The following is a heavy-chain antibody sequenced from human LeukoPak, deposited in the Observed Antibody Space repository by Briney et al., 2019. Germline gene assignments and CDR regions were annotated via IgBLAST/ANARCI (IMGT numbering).Heavy chain of an antibody. CDR3: ARGRYGQQWLVEEGSWFDY. Sequence: ASVKVSCKASGYTFTSYGISWVRQAPGQGLEWMGWISAYNGNTNYAQKLQGRVTMTTDTSTSTAYMELRSLRSDDTAVYYCARGRYGQQWLVEEGSWFDYWGQGTLVTVSS. V-gene: IGHV1-18*01. CDR2: ISAYNGNT. CDR1: GYTFTSYG. J-gene: IGHJ4*02. D-gene: IGHD6-19*01.